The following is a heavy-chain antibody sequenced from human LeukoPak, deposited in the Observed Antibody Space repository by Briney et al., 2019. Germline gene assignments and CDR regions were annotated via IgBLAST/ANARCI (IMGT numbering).Heavy chain of an antibody. CDR2: ISDIGGST. J-gene: IGHJ4*02. D-gene: IGHD3-22*01. V-gene: IGHV3-23*01. CDR3: AKMDGSDSRYDNIDY. Sequence: PGGSLRLSCVASGFTFMNYAMSWVRQAPGKGLEWVSTISDIGGSTFYADSVKGRFTISRDNSKSTQYLQMNSLRAEDTALYYCAKMDGSDSRYDNIDYWGQGTLVIVSS. CDR1: GFTFMNYA.